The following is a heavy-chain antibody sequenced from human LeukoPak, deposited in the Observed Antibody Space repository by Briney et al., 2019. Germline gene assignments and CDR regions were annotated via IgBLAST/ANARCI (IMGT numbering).Heavy chain of an antibody. CDR3: AVGYYFDY. CDR1: GGSFSGYY. CDR2: INHSGST. V-gene: IGHV4-34*01. Sequence: AETLSLTCAVYGGSFSGYYWSWIRQPPGKGLEWIGEINHSGSTNYNPSLKSRVTISVDTSKNQFSLKLSSVTAADTAVYYCAVGYYFDYWGQGTLVTVSS. J-gene: IGHJ4*02. D-gene: IGHD1-26*01.